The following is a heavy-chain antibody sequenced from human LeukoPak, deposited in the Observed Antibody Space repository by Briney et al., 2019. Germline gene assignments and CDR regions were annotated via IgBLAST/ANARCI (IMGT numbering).Heavy chain of an antibody. CDR2: ISYDGNNK. V-gene: IGHV3-30*18. Sequence: GGSLRLSCAASGLTFGSYGMHWVRQSPGEGLQWVAVISYDGNNKHYADSVKGRFTISRDNSKNTVYLQMNSLRAEDTAVYYCAKDRDTLRAAYYFDSWGQGTLVTVSS. D-gene: IGHD5-18*01. CDR3: AKDRDTLRAAYYFDS. CDR1: GLTFGSYG. J-gene: IGHJ4*02.